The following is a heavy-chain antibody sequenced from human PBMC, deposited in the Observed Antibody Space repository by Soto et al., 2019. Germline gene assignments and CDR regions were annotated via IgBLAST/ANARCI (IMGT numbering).Heavy chain of an antibody. V-gene: IGHV4-39*01. Sequence: PSETLSLTCTVSGGSISSSSYYWGWIRQPPGKGLEWIGSIYYSGSTYYNPSLKSRVTISVDTSKNQFSLKLSSVTAAETAVYYCARQTYYDDYWGQGTLVTVSS. CDR3: ARQTYYDDY. CDR2: IYYSGST. J-gene: IGHJ4*02. CDR1: GGSISSSSYY.